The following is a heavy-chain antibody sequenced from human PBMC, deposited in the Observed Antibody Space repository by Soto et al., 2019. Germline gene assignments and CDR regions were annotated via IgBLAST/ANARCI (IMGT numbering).Heavy chain of an antibody. D-gene: IGHD2-15*01. V-gene: IGHV3-21*01. CDR2: ISSSSSYI. CDR1: GFTFSSFS. Sequence: GGSLRLSCAASGFTFSSFSMNWVRQAPGKGLEWVSSISSSSSYIYYADSVKGRFTISRDNAKNSLYLQMNSLRAEDTAVYYCAREVTARRADAFDIWGQGTMVTVSS. CDR3: AREVTARRADAFDI. J-gene: IGHJ3*02.